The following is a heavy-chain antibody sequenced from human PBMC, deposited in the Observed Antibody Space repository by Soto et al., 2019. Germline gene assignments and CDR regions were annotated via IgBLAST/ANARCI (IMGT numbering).Heavy chain of an antibody. V-gene: IGHV3-7*01. Sequence: EVQLEESGGGLVQPGGSLRLSCAASGFTFGSYWMSWVRQAPGKGLEWLATIKWDASEKKYVDSVKGRFTMSRDNAMSSLYLKMDSLRTEDTAVYYCVRDWGYSSGTSVNHYLDYWGHGTLVTGSS. CDR2: IKWDASEK. CDR1: GFTFGSYW. J-gene: IGHJ4*01. D-gene: IGHD5-12*01. CDR3: VRDWGYSSGTSVNHYLDY.